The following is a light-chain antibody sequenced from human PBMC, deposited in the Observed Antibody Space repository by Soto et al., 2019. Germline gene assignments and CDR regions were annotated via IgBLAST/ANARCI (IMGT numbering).Light chain of an antibody. J-gene: IGKJ5*01. CDR1: QSVSSN. CDR3: QQYNNWLYT. CDR2: GAS. Sequence: EIVMTQSPATLSVSPGERARLCCRASQSVSSNLAWYQQKPGQAPRLLIYGASTGATGIPARFSGSGSGTEFTLTISSLQSEDFAVYYCQQYNNWLYTFGQGTRLEIK. V-gene: IGKV3-15*01.